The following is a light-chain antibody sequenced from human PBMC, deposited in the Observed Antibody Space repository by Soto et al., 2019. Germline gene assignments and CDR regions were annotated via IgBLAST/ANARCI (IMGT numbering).Light chain of an antibody. CDR3: QQYNDWPPQLT. CDR1: QTVSSM. CDR2: GAS. J-gene: IGKJ4*01. Sequence: EIVMTQSPATLSVSVGERATLSCRARQTVSSMLAWYQQKPGQAPRLLIYGASTRATGIPARFTGSGSGTEFTLTISSLQSEDFAVYYCQQYNDWPPQLTFGGGTKVEFK. V-gene: IGKV3-15*01.